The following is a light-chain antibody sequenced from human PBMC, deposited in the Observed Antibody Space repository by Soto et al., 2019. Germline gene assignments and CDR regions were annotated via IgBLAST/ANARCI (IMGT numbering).Light chain of an antibody. CDR2: TTS. CDR3: QQGNRFPLT. V-gene: IGKV1-12*01. J-gene: IGKJ4*01. CDR1: QAINRY. Sequence: DIQMTQSPSSVSASVGDRVTITCRASQAINRYLAWYQQKPGKAPNLLIYTTSSLQSGVPSRFSGSGSGTDFTLTISSLEPEDFATCYCQQGNRFPLTFGGGTKVEIK.